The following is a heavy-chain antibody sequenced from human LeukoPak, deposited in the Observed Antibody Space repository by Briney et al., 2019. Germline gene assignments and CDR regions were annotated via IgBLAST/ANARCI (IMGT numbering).Heavy chain of an antibody. J-gene: IGHJ4*02. V-gene: IGHV4-34*01. CDR2: IHYSGNT. Sequence: SETLSLTCAVSGGSFRGYYWSWITQPPGKGLEWIGGIHYSGNTNYDRSLKSRGTISVDTSKNQFSLKLRSVTAADPAVYYCVSLGAGPAYYDFWSGYSSFYFDYWGQGTLVAVSS. D-gene: IGHD3-3*01. CDR1: GGSFRGYY. CDR3: VSLGAGPAYYDFWSGYSSFYFDY.